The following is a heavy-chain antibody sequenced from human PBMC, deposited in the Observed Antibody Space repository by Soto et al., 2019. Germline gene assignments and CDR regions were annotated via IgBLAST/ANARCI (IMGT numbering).Heavy chain of an antibody. CDR3: ARRRPVYYYGMDV. CDR2: VFSRGST. V-gene: IGHV4-59*01. J-gene: IGHJ6*02. CDR1: GGSITNYY. Sequence: PSETLSLTCTVSGGSITNYYWSWVRQPSGKGLEYIGNVFSRGSTNYNPSFKSRVTISADTSNNQFSLTLTSMTAADSAVYYCARRRPVYYYGMDVWGQGTMVTVS.